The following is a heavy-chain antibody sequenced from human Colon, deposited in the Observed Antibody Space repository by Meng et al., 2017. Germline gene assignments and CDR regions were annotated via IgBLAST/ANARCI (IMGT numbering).Heavy chain of an antibody. CDR1: GCTLTSYA. CDR2: INAGNGNT. Sequence: ASVKVSCKASGCTLTSYAMHWVRQAPGQRLEWMGWINAGNGNTKYSQRFQGRVTITRDTSASTAYMELSSLRSEDTTVYYCARAGYDSSGYYPQPFDYWGQATLVTVSS. D-gene: IGHD3-22*01. CDR3: ARAGYDSSGYYPQPFDY. V-gene: IGHV1-3*01. J-gene: IGHJ4*02.